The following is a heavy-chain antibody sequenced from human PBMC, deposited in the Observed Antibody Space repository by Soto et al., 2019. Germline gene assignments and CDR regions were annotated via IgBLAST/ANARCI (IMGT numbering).Heavy chain of an antibody. CDR3: ARSTTPYCGGDCYDLYYFDY. J-gene: IGHJ4*02. CDR2: IIPIFGTA. V-gene: IGHV1-69*13. CDR1: GGTFSSYA. D-gene: IGHD2-21*02. Sequence: GASVKVSCKASGGTFSSYAISWVRQAPGQGLEWMGGIIPIFGTANYAQKFQGRVTITADESTSTAYMELSSLRSEDTAVYYCARSTTPYCGGDCYDLYYFDYWGQGTLVTVSS.